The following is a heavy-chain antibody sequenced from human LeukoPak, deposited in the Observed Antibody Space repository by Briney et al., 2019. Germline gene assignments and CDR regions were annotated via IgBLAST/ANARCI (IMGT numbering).Heavy chain of an antibody. V-gene: IGHV3-7*04. D-gene: IGHD6-13*01. Sequence: GSLRLSCAASGFTFSSYWMSWVRQTPGKGLEWVANIKQDGSETYYVDSVKGRFTISRDNARNSLYLQMNSLRAEDTAVYYCAREAIAAAGTLYYFEYWGQGTLVTVSS. J-gene: IGHJ4*02. CDR1: GFTFSSYW. CDR2: IKQDGSET. CDR3: AREAIAAAGTLYYFEY.